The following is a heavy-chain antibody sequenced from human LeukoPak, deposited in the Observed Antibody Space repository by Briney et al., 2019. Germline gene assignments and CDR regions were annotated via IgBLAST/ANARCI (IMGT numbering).Heavy chain of an antibody. CDR3: AKGEAVAGYYGMDV. CDR2: ISYDGSNK. V-gene: IGHV3-30*18. J-gene: IGHJ6*02. Sequence: PGRSLRLSCAASGFTFSSYGMHWVRQAPGKGLEWVAVISYDGSNKYYADSVKGRFTISRDNSKNTLYLQMNSLRAEDTAVYYCAKGEAVAGYYGMDVWGQGTTVTVSS. D-gene: IGHD6-19*01. CDR1: GFTFSSYG.